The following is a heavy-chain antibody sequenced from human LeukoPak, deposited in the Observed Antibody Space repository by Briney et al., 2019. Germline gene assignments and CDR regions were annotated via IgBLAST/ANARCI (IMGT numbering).Heavy chain of an antibody. CDR2: IYSGGTI. J-gene: IGHJ3*02. Sequence: PGGSLRLSCAASGFSFSSNYMSWVRQAPGKGLEWVSVIYSGGTIYYADSVKGRFTISRDNAKNSLYLQMNSLRAEDTAVYYCATQTGYDAFDIWGQGTMVTVSS. CDR1: GFSFSSNY. V-gene: IGHV3-53*01. CDR3: ATQTGYDAFDI. D-gene: IGHD1-14*01.